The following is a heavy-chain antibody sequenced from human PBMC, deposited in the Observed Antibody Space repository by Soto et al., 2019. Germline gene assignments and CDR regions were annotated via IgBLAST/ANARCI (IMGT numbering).Heavy chain of an antibody. CDR2: MNPNSGNT. CDR1: GYTFTSYD. J-gene: IGHJ6*03. Sequence: ASVKVSCKASGYTFTSYDINWVRQATGQGLEWMGWMNPNSGNTGYAQKFQGRVTMTRNTSISTAYMELSSLRSEDTAVYYCAKTDMRYYYYYYMDVWGKGTTVTVSS. D-gene: IGHD2-21*02. V-gene: IGHV1-8*01. CDR3: AKTDMRYYYYYYMDV.